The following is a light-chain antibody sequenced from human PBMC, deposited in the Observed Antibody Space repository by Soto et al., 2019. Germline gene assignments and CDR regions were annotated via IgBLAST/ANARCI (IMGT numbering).Light chain of an antibody. J-gene: IGLJ2*01. CDR2: LERSGSY. V-gene: IGLV4-60*03. CDR1: SGHSGYV. CDR3: ETWDSNTRV. Sequence: QLVLTQSSSASASLGSSVRLTCTLSSGHSGYVIAWHQQQPGKAPRYLMKLERSGSYNKGRGVPDRFSGSSSGAARYFTISNLQSEDEADYYCETWDSNTRVFGGGTKLTVL.